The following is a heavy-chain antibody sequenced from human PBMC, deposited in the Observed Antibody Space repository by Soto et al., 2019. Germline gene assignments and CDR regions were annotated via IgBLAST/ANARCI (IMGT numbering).Heavy chain of an antibody. CDR2: INHSGST. CDR3: ARGVGVTTFREGFDY. CDR1: GGSFSGYY. J-gene: IGHJ4*02. V-gene: IGHV4-34*01. Sequence: SETLSLTCAVYGGSFSGYYWSWIRQPPGKGLEWIGEINHSGSTNYNPSLKSRVTISVDTSKNQFSLKLSSVTAADTAVYYCARGVGVTTFREGFDYWGQGTLVTVSS. D-gene: IGHD3-16*01.